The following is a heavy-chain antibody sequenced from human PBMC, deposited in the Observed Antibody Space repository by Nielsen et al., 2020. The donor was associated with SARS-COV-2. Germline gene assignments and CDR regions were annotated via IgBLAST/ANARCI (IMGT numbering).Heavy chain of an antibody. V-gene: IGHV1-18*01. CDR2: ISAYNGNT. J-gene: IGHJ3*02. CDR3: ASTDSGGWYSAFDI. CDR1: GYTFTSYG. Sequence: ASVKVSCKASGYTFTSYGISWVRQAPGQGLEWMGWISAYNGNTNYAQKLQGRVTMTTDTSTSTAYMELRSLRSDDTAVYYCASTDSGGWYSAFDIWGQGTMVTVSS. D-gene: IGHD6-19*01.